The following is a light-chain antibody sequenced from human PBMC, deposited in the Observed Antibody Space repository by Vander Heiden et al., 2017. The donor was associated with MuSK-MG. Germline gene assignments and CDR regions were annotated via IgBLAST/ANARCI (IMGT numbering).Light chain of an antibody. J-gene: IGKJ1*01. Sequence: DIQTTPSPSTLSASVGDRVTITCRASQSISSWLAWYQQKPGKAPKLLIYDASSLESGVPARFSGSGSGTEFTLTISSLQPDDFAAYYCQQYNSDSTWTFGQGTKVEIK. CDR1: QSISSW. V-gene: IGKV1-5*01. CDR3: QQYNSDSTWT. CDR2: DAS.